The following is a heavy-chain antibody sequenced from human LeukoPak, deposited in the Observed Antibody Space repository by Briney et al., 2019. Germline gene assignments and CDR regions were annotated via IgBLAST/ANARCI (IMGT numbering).Heavy chain of an antibody. CDR1: GFTVSSDC. V-gene: IGHV3-7*01. CDR3: ARDVAPWGGYTFAY. D-gene: IGHD5-12*01. CDR2: IKQDVSDR. Sequence: ASVTLSLTCAASGFTVSSDCLSWLCHGPGKGLEGGTNIKQDVSDRYYVDSVRGRFTISRDNGKNSLYLQMNRLRTDDTAVYFWARDVAPWGGYTFAYWGQGTLVTVSS. J-gene: IGHJ4*02.